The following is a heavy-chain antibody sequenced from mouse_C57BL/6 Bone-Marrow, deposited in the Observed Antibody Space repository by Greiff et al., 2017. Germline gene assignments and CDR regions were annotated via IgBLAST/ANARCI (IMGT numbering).Heavy chain of an antibody. CDR2: IDPSDSYT. D-gene: IGHD2-4*01. Sequence: QVQLKQPGAELVMPGASVKLSCKASGYTFTSSWMHWVKPRPGQGLEWIGEIDPSDSYTNYNQQFQGKSTLTVDKSSSTAYMQLSSLTSEDSAVYYCARDDYDGWAMDDWGQGTAVTVSS. CDR1: GYTFTSSW. V-gene: IGHV1-69*01. J-gene: IGHJ4*01. CDR3: ARDDYDGWAMDD.